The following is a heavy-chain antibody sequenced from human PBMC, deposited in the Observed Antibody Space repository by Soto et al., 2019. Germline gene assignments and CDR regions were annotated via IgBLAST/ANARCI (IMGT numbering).Heavy chain of an antibody. CDR1: GFSLYTGGVG. D-gene: IGHD1-1*01. J-gene: IGHJ6*04. CDR3: AHYTTDTYFDV. V-gene: IGHV2-5*02. CDR2: LYWDDTR. Sequence: QITLKESSPTLVKPTQTLTLTCSFSGFSLYTGGVGVGWIREPPGKALEWLALLYWDDTRRYNPPLKNTLTIAKDTSENQVVLTVTDMGPVDTGTYFCAHYTTDTYFDVWGKGATVTVSS.